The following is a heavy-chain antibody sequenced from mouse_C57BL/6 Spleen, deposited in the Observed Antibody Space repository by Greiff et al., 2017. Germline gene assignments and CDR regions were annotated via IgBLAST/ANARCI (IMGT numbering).Heavy chain of an antibody. V-gene: IGHV10-1*01. J-gene: IGHJ1*03. CDR2: IRSKSNNYAT. CDR1: GFSFNTYA. Sequence: EVMLVESGGGLVQPKGSLKLSCAASGFSFNTYAMNWVRQAPGKGLEWVARIRSKSNNYATYYADSVKDRFTISRDDSESMLYLQMNNLKTEDTAMYYCVRPDGSSPYWYFDVWGTGTTVTVSS. D-gene: IGHD1-1*01. CDR3: VRPDGSSPYWYFDV.